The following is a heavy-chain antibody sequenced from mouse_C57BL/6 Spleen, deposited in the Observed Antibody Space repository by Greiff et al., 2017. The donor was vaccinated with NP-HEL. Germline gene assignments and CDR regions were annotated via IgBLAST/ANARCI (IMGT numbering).Heavy chain of an antibody. Sequence: EVQLVESGPGLVKPSPSLSLTCSVTGYSITSGYYWNWIRQFPGNKLEWMGYISYDGSNNYNPSLKNRISITRDTSKNQFFLKLNSVTTEDTATYYVARSEVYCGSTAWFAYRGQGTRVTVSA. V-gene: IGHV3-6*01. D-gene: IGHD1-1*01. CDR3: ARSEVYCGSTAWFAY. CDR1: GYSITSGYY. J-gene: IGHJ3*01. CDR2: ISYDGSN.